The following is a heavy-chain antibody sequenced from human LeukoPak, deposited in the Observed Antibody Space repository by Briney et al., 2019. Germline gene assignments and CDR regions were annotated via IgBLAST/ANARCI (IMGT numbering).Heavy chain of an antibody. CDR1: GGSISGYY. CDR3: AKLPFSDILTGYDY. J-gene: IGHJ4*02. D-gene: IGHD3-9*01. CDR2: MSTSGNS. Sequence: SETLSLTCTVSGGSISGYYWSWIRQPAGKGLEWIGRMSTSGNSNYIPSLVSRVTMSVDTSKNQFSLNLSSVTAADTAVYYCAKLPFSDILTGYDYWGQGTLVTVSS. V-gene: IGHV4-4*07.